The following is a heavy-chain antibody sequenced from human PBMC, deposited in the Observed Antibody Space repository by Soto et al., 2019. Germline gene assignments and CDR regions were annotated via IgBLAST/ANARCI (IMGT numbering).Heavy chain of an antibody. CDR1: GSGYPSGV. CDR2: ISAYNGNT. V-gene: IGHV1-18*01. D-gene: IGHD4-17*01. CDR3: AREYGDDAFDI. Sequence: ASVTVACTAAGSGYPSGVISWVRQAPGQGLEWMGWISAYNGNTNYAQKLQGRVTMTTDTSTSTAYMELRSLRSDDTAVYYCAREYGDDAFDIWGQGTMVTVSS. J-gene: IGHJ3*02.